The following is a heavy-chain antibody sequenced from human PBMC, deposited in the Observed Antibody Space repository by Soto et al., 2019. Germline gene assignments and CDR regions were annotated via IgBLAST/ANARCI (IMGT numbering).Heavy chain of an antibody. J-gene: IGHJ5*02. D-gene: IGHD3-3*01. CDR2: IYHSGST. CDR3: AREVLARSGYFNWFDP. Sequence: SETLSLTCAVSGGSISSGGYSWSWIRQPPGKGLEWIGYIYHSGSTYYNPSLKSRVTISVDRSKNQFSLKLSSVTAADTAVYYCAREVLARSGYFNWFDPWGQGTLVTVSS. CDR1: GGSISSGGYS. V-gene: IGHV4-30-2*01.